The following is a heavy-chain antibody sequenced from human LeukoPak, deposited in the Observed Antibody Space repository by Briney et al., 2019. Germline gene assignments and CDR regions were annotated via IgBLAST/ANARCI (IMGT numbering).Heavy chain of an antibody. J-gene: IGHJ6*02. D-gene: IGHD2-2*01. Sequence: GGSLRLSCAASGFTFSSYAMSWVRQAPGKGLEWVANIKQDGSEKYYVDSVKGRFTISRDNAKNSLYLQMNSLRAEDTAVYYCAREREVYCSSTSCPPRSYGMDVWGQGTTVTVSS. CDR2: IKQDGSEK. V-gene: IGHV3-7*01. CDR1: GFTFSSYA. CDR3: AREREVYCSSTSCPPRSYGMDV.